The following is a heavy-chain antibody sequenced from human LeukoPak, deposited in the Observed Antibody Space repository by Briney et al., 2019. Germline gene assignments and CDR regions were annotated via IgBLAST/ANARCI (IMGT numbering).Heavy chain of an antibody. CDR2: NKSKTDGGTT. V-gene: IGHV3-15*01. Sequence: GGSLRLSCAASGFTFSNAWMSWVRQAPGKGLEWVGRNKSKTDGGTTDYAAPVKGRFTISRDDSKNTLYLQMNSLKTEDTAVYYCRGTGSSVVDSWGQGTLVTVSS. CDR1: GFTFSNAW. D-gene: IGHD2-8*02. CDR3: RGTGSSVVDS. J-gene: IGHJ4*02.